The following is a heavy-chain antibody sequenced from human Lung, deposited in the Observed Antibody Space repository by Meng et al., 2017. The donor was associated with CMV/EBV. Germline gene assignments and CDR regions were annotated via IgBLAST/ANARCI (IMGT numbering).Heavy chain of an antibody. Sequence: GGSLRLXCTASGFTFRNYGVHWVRQAPGKGLEWVAFIWSNGGTKFYADSVDGRFTISRDNSRNVVYLQMDSLRPGDTAIYYCARDSISWYFDYWGPGALVTVSS. CDR3: ARDSISWYFDY. CDR1: GFTFRNYG. V-gene: IGHV3-30*02. J-gene: IGHJ4*01. D-gene: IGHD6-13*01. CDR2: IWSNGGTK.